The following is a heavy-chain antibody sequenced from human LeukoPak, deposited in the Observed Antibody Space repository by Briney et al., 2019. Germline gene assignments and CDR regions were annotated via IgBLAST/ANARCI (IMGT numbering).Heavy chain of an antibody. V-gene: IGHV3-48*04. Sequence: GGSLRLSCAASGFNFSSYSMNWVRQAPGKGLEWVSYISSGSYTIHYADSVKGRFTISRDNAKNSLYLQMNSLRAEDTAVYYCARGYCGSTSCYPPEYFDYWGQGTLVTVSS. D-gene: IGHD2-2*01. CDR3: ARGYCGSTSCYPPEYFDY. J-gene: IGHJ4*02. CDR1: GFNFSSYS. CDR2: ISSGSYTI.